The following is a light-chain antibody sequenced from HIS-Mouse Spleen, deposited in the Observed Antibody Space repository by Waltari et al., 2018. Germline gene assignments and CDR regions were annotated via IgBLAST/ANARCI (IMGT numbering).Light chain of an antibody. Sequence: QSVLTQPPSASGTPGQRVTIPRSGSSSNIGSNSVHLYQQLPGTAPKLLIYSNNQRPSGVPDRFSGSKSGTSASLAISGLQSEDEADYYCAAWDDSLNAVVFGGGTKLTVL. CDR3: AAWDDSLNAVV. J-gene: IGLJ2*01. CDR1: SSNIGSNS. V-gene: IGLV1-44*01. CDR2: SNN.